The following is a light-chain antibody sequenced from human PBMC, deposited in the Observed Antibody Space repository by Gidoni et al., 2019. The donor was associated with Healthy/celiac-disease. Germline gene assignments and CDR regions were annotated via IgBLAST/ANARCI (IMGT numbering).Light chain of an antibody. CDR3: QQRSNWQGT. Sequence: IVLTQSPATLSLSPGERATLSFRASQSVSSYLAWYQQKPGQAPRLLIYDASNRATGIPARFSGSGSGTDFTLTISSLEPEDFAVYYCQQRSNWQGTFGQGTKVEIK. CDR2: DAS. J-gene: IGKJ1*01. V-gene: IGKV3-11*01. CDR1: QSVSSY.